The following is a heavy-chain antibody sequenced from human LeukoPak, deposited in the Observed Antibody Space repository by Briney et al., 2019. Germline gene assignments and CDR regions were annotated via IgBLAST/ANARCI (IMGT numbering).Heavy chain of an antibody. CDR1: GFTFSSYT. J-gene: IGHJ4*02. CDR2: ITTGGPNT. D-gene: IGHD7-27*01. Sequence: GGSLGLSCTASGFTFSSYTMSWVRQAPGKGLKWVSTITTGGPNTYYADSVKGRFTVSRDDSKNTLYLQMNSLRAEDTAVYYCAKDGGLWVSAHWGDSWGRGTLVTVSS. CDR3: AKDGGLWVSAHWGDS. V-gene: IGHV3-23*01.